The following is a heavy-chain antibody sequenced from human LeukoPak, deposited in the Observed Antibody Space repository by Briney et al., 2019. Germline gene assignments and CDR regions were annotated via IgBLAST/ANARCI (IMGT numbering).Heavy chain of an antibody. V-gene: IGHV1-69*01. CDR2: IIPIFGTA. D-gene: IGHD3-22*01. CDR1: GGTFSSYA. Sequence: SVKVSCKASGGTFSSYAISWVRQAPGQGLEWMGGIIPIFGTANYAQKCQGRVTITADESTSTAYMELSSLRSEDTAVYYCARDEDYYDSSGYVGGQGTLVTVSS. J-gene: IGHJ4*02. CDR3: ARDEDYYDSSGYV.